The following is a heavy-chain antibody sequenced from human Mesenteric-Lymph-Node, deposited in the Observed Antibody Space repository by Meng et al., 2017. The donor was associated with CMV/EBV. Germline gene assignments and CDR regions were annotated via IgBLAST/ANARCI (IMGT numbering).Heavy chain of an antibody. CDR3: VRYRVWGTYRPYFFDY. Sequence: GSLRLSCTVSGDSINNYYWSWIRQAPGERLEWIGYIHYTGRTDYNPSLNSRVTISVDTSRNQFSLRLISVTAADTAVYYCVRYRVWGTYRPYFFDYWSQGRLITVSS. CDR1: GDSINNYY. D-gene: IGHD3-16*02. V-gene: IGHV4-59*01. J-gene: IGHJ4*02. CDR2: IHYTGRT.